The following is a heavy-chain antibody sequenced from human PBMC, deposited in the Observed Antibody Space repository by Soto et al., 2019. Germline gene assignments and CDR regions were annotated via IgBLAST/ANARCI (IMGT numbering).Heavy chain of an antibody. Sequence: ASETLSLTCAVYGGSFSGYYWSWIRQPPGKGLEWIGEINHSGSTNYNPSLKSRVTISVDTSKNQFSLKLSSVTAADTAVYYCAGWLSTAFDPWGQGTLVTVSS. CDR3: AGWLSTAFDP. J-gene: IGHJ5*02. V-gene: IGHV4-34*01. CDR1: GGSFSGYY. D-gene: IGHD2-2*01. CDR2: INHSGST.